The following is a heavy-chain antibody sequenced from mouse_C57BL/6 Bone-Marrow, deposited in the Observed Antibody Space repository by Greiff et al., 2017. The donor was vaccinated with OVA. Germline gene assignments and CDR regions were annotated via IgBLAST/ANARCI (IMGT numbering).Heavy chain of an antibody. CDR2: IDTSNSYI. Sequence: QVQLQQSGADLVMPGASVKLSCKASGYTFTSFWMHWVKQRPGQGLEWIGEIDTSNSYINYNQQFTGKSTLTVDKSSSTAYMQLSSLTSEDSAVYYCSRSAGRGTCFAYWGQGTLVNVSA. J-gene: IGHJ3*01. V-gene: IGHV1-69*01. CDR3: SRSAGRGTCFAY. D-gene: IGHD3-3*01. CDR1: GYTFTSFW.